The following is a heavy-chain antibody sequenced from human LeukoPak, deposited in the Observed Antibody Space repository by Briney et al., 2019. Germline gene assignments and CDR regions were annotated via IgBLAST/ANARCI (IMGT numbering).Heavy chain of an antibody. V-gene: IGHV3-7*03. Sequence: PGGSLRLSCAASGFTFSNFWMQWVRQAPGKGLEWVANIKQDGTENWYVDSVKGRFTISRDNAKNSLYLQMNSLRAEDTAVYYCARRFFDLWGRGTLVTVSS. CDR2: IKQDGTEN. J-gene: IGHJ2*01. CDR3: ARRFFDL. CDR1: GFTFSNFW.